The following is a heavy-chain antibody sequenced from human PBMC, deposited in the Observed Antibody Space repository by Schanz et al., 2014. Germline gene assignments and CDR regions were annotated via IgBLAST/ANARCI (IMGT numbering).Heavy chain of an antibody. J-gene: IGHJ4*02. CDR3: ARHMGRLSSSRGNYFDY. D-gene: IGHD6-13*01. CDR2: IYHSGST. V-gene: IGHV4-39*01. Sequence: QLQLQESGPGLVKPSETLSLTCTVSGGSISSSSYFWGWIRQPPGKGLEWIGSIYHSGSTYNNPYPKSRVPRSVDTTKTQFSRKRSSGTAADTALYYCARHMGRLSSSRGNYFDYWGQGTLVTVSS. CDR1: GGSISSSSYF.